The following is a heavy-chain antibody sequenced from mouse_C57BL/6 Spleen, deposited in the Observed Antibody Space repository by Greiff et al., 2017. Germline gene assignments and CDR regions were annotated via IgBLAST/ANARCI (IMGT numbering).Heavy chain of an antibody. D-gene: IGHD2-3*01. Sequence: EVQLQQSGAELVKPGASVKLSCTASGFNIKDYYMHWVKQRTEQGLAWIGRIDPEDGETKYAPTIQGKATITADTSSNTAYLQLSSLTSEDPAVYYCARPYDGYPYAMDYWGQGTSVTVSS. CDR2: IDPEDGET. CDR1: GFNIKDYY. J-gene: IGHJ4*01. V-gene: IGHV14-2*01. CDR3: ARPYDGYPYAMDY.